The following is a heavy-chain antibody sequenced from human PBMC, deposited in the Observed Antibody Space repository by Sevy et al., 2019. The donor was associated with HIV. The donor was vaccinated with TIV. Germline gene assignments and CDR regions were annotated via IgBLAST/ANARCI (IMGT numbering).Heavy chain of an antibody. Sequence: ASVKVSCKASGYTFTGYYMHWVRQAPGQGLEWMGWINPNSGGTNYAQKFQGRVTMTRDTSISTAYMELSRLRSDDTAVYYCAREPGYYDPRYFQHWGEGTLVTVSS. J-gene: IGHJ1*01. D-gene: IGHD3-22*01. CDR1: GYTFTGYY. V-gene: IGHV1-2*02. CDR3: AREPGYYDPRYFQH. CDR2: INPNSGGT.